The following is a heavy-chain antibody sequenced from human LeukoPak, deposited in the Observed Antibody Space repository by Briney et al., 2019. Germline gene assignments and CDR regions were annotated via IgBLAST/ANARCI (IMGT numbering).Heavy chain of an antibody. Sequence: GGSLRPSCAASGFTFSDYYMSCIRQAPGKGLEWVSYISSSGSTIYYADSVKGRFTISRDNAKNSLDLQMNGRRGEDTAVYYCARGSRRYYFDYWGQGTLVTVSS. V-gene: IGHV3-11*01. CDR3: ARGSRRYYFDY. J-gene: IGHJ4*02. CDR2: ISSSGSTI. CDR1: GFTFSDYY. D-gene: IGHD6-19*01.